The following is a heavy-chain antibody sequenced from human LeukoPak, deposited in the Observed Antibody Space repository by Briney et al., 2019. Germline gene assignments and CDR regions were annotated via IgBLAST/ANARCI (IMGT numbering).Heavy chain of an antibody. D-gene: IGHD2-2*02. CDR2: INHSGST. Sequence: PSETLSLTCAVYGGSFSGYYWSWIRQPPGKGLEWIGEINHSGSTNYNPSLKSRVTISVDTSKNQFSPKLSSVTAAATDVNYCPTVVVVPAAIKYYTYGMAVCGQPTTLTVPS. J-gene: IGHJ6*02. CDR1: GGSFSGYY. V-gene: IGHV4-34*01. CDR3: PTVVVVPAAIKYYTYGMAV.